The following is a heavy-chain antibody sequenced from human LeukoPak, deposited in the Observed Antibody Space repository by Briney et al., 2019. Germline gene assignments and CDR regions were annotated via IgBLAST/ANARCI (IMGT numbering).Heavy chain of an antibody. CDR1: GGSFSGYY. CDR2: INHSGST. J-gene: IGHJ1*01. D-gene: IGHD4-17*01. CDR3: ARGHSPVTTRVSYFQH. V-gene: IGHV4-34*01. Sequence: SETLSLTCAVYGGSFSGYYWCWIRQPPGKGLEWIGEINHSGSTNYNPSLKSRVTILVDTSKNQFSLRLSSVTAADTAVYYCARGHSPVTTRVSYFQHWGQGTLVTVSS.